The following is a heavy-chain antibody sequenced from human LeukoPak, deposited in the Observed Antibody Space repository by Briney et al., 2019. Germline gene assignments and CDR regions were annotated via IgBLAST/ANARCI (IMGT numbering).Heavy chain of an antibody. D-gene: IGHD3-10*01. CDR3: ARARDKGLLWFGELLAFDN. V-gene: IGHV3-33*01. J-gene: IGHJ4*02. CDR2: IWYDGSNK. Sequence: GGSLRLSCAASGFTFSSYGMHWVRQAPGKGLEWVAVIWYDGSNKYYADSVKGRFTISRDNSKNTLYLQMNSLRAEDTAVYYCARARDKGLLWFGELLAFDNWGQGTLVTVSS. CDR1: GFTFSSYG.